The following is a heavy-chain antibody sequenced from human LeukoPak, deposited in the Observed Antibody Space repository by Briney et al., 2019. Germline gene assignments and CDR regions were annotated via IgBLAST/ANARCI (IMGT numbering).Heavy chain of an antibody. J-gene: IGHJ1*01. CDR3: VKDGYYGSVARYFQH. V-gene: IGHV4-4*07. CDR2: IYTSGST. Sequence: SDTLSLPCTVSGGSISSYYWIWIRQPTGKALEWIGRIYTSGSTNYNPSLKSRVTMSVDTSKNQFSLKLSSVTAADTAVYYCVKDGYYGSVARYFQHWGEGTLVTVSS. CDR1: GGSISSYY. D-gene: IGHD3-10*01.